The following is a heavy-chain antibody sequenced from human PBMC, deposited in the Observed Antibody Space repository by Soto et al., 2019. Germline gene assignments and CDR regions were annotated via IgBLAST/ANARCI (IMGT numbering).Heavy chain of an antibody. CDR1: GGSISSYY. J-gene: IGHJ4*02. CDR3: ARHKGGGGDYDY. Sequence: QVQLQESGPGLVKPSETLSLTCTVSGGSISSYYWSWIRQPPGKGLEWIGYIYYSGSTNYNPSLKSRVTISVDTSKNQCSLKLSSVTAADTAVYYCARHKGGGGDYDYWGQGTLVTVSS. V-gene: IGHV4-59*08. D-gene: IGHD4-17*01. CDR2: IYYSGST.